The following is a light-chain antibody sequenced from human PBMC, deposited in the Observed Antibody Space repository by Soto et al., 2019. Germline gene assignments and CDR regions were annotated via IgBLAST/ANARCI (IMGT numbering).Light chain of an antibody. CDR1: SSNIGARYD. J-gene: IGLJ2*01. CDR3: QSYDSSLSGSV. CDR2: DNS. Sequence: QAVVTQPPSVSGAPGQRVTISCTGSSSNIGARYDVHWYQHLPGTAPKLLIYDNSNRPSGVPDRFSGSKSATSASLAITGLQAEDEADYYCQSYDSSLSGSVFGGGTKVTVL. V-gene: IGLV1-40*01.